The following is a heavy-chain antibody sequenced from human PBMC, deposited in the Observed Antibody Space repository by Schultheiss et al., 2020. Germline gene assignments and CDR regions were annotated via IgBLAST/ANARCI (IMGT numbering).Heavy chain of an antibody. D-gene: IGHD3-10*01. J-gene: IGHJ5*02. Sequence: SETLSLTCTVSGGSISSYYWSWIRQPPGKGLEWIGYIYYSGSTNYNPSLKSRVTISVDTSKNQFSLKLSSVTAADTAVYYCARAVKGRGVRAFDPWGQGTLVTVYS. CDR2: IYYSGST. CDR1: GGSISSYY. V-gene: IGHV4-59*08. CDR3: ARAVKGRGVRAFDP.